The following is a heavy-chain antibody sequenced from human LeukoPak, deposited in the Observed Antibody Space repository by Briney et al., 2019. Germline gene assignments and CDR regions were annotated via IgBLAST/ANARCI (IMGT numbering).Heavy chain of an antibody. Sequence: PGRSLRLSCAAAGFTFSSYSINWVRQAPGEGLEWVSYISSSSSTIYYAASVKGRFTISRDNAKNSLSLQMNSLRAEDTAVYYCAKMSGFASGWQASFDYWGQGTLVTVSS. J-gene: IGHJ4*02. CDR3: AKMSGFASGWQASFDY. CDR2: ISSSSSTI. CDR1: GFTFSSYS. V-gene: IGHV3-48*01. D-gene: IGHD6-19*01.